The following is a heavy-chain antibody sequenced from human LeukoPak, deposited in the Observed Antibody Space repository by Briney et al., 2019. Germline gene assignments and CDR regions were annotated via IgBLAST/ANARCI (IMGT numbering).Heavy chain of an antibody. Sequence: SETLSLTCTVSGYSISSGYYWGWIRQPPGKGLEWIGSIYHSGNTYYNPSLKSRVTISVDTSKNQFSLKLSSVTAADTAVYYCARSYYYDSSGYYLGALACDYWGQGTLVTVSS. CDR3: ARSYYYDSSGYYLGALACDY. J-gene: IGHJ4*02. V-gene: IGHV4-38-2*02. D-gene: IGHD3-22*01. CDR1: GYSISSGYY. CDR2: IYHSGNT.